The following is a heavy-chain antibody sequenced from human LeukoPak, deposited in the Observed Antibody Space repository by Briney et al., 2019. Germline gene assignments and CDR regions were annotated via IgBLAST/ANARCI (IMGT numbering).Heavy chain of an antibody. CDR1: GYTFTDYF. D-gene: IGHD1-1*01. CDR2: INPNSGGT. Sequence: ASVKVSCKASGYTFTDYFMHWVRQAPGQGLEWMGWINPNSGGTNYAHKFQGRVTMTRDTSISTAYMELSRLRSDDTAVYYCARGNWNDPYYFDYWGQGTLVTVSS. CDR3: ARGNWNDPYYFDY. J-gene: IGHJ4*02. V-gene: IGHV1-2*02.